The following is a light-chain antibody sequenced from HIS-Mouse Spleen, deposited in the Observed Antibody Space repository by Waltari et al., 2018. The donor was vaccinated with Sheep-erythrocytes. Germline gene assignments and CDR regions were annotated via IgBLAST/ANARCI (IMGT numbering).Light chain of an antibody. J-gene: IGLJ2*01. CDR3: QSYDSSLSGSV. CDR2: YDD. CDR1: SSNIGNNA. V-gene: IGLV1-36*01. Sequence: QSVLTQPPSVSEAPRQRVTISCSGSSSNIGNNAVNWYQQLPGKAPKLLIYYDDLLPSGVSDRFSGSKSGTSASLAISGLQSEDDADYYCQSYDSSLSGSVFGGGTKLTVL.